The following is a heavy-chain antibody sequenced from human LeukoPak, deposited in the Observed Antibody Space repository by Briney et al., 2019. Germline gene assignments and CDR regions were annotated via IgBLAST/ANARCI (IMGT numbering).Heavy chain of an antibody. Sequence: SETRSLTCTVSGGSVSSGSYYWNWIRQPPGKGLEWIGYFYYGGSTNYNPSLKSRVTISLDTSKNQFSLKLSSVTAADTAVYYCARSPNSSGWYTYWGQGTLVTVSS. CDR1: GGSVSSGSYY. CDR2: FYYGGST. CDR3: ARSPNSSGWYTY. J-gene: IGHJ4*02. V-gene: IGHV4-61*01. D-gene: IGHD6-19*01.